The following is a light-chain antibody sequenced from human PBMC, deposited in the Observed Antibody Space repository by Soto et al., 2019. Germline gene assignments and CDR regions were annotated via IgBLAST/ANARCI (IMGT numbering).Light chain of an antibody. CDR3: SSYTSSSTYV. Sequence: QSCLTQPASVSGSPGQSITISCTGTSSDVGGYNYVSWYQQHPGKAPKLMIYDVSNRPSGVSNRFSGSKSGNTASLTISGLQAEDEADYYCSSYTSSSTYVFGTGTKLTVL. CDR1: SSDVGGYNY. J-gene: IGLJ1*01. V-gene: IGLV2-14*01. CDR2: DVS.